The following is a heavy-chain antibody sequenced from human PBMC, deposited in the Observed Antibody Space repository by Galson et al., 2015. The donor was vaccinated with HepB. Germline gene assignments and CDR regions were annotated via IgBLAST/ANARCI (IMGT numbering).Heavy chain of an antibody. Sequence: SLRLSCAASGFSFSTYWMSWVRQAPGKGLEWVANIKEDGSEKHYVDSVKGRFTTSRDNAKNSLYLQMNSLRVEDTAVYYCARDWDDRSGYYGVGYWGQGTPVTVSS. CDR1: GFSFSTYW. J-gene: IGHJ4*02. CDR3: ARDWDDRSGYYGVGY. CDR2: IKEDGSEK. V-gene: IGHV3-7*01. D-gene: IGHD3-22*01.